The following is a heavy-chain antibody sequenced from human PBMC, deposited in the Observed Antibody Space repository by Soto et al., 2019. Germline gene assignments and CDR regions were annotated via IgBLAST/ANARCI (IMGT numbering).Heavy chain of an antibody. CDR3: ASGIVATTMGEGVDY. D-gene: IGHD5-12*01. CDR2: IYYSGST. Sequence: QVQLQESGPGLVKPSQTLSLTCTVSGGSISSGGYYWSWIRQHRGKGLEWIGYIYYSGSTYYNPSLKSRVTISVDTSKNQFSLKLSSVTAADTAVYYCASGIVATTMGEGVDYWGQGTLVTVSS. J-gene: IGHJ4*02. CDR1: GGSISSGGYY. V-gene: IGHV4-31*03.